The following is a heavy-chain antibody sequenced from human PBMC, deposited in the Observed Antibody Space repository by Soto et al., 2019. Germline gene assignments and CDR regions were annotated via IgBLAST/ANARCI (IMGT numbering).Heavy chain of an antibody. V-gene: IGHV3-53*01. CDR3: ASCENQFV. CDR1: GFTVSSSY. CDR2: IYSGGST. J-gene: IGHJ6*02. Sequence: EVQLVESGGGLIQPGGSLRLSCAASGFTVSSSYMSWVRQAPGKGLEWVSVIYSGGSTYYADSVKGRFTVSRDNSKNTLFLKMNSLRTDDTAVYYCASCENQFVWGQGTTVTVSS.